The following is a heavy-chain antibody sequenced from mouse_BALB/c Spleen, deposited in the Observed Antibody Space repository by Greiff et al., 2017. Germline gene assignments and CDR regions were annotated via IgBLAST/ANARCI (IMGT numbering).Heavy chain of an antibody. J-gene: IGHJ3*01. Sequence: EVMLVESGGGLVQPGGSRKLSCAASGFTFSSFGMHWVRQAPEEGLEWVAYISSGSSTIYYADTVKGRFTISRDNPKNTLFLQMTSLRSEDTAMYYCSTGSFAYWGQGTLVTVSA. D-gene: IGHD4-1*01. CDR2: ISSGSSTI. V-gene: IGHV5-17*02. CDR3: STGSFAY. CDR1: GFTFSSFG.